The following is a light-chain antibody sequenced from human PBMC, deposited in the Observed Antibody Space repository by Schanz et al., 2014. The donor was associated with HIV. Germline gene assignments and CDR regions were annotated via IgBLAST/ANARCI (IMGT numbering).Light chain of an antibody. CDR1: QTVSKN. V-gene: IGKV3-15*01. J-gene: IGKJ2*01. Sequence: EIVMTQSPGTLSVSPGERATLSCRASQTVSKNLAWYQQKPGQAPRLLIYGASTRVTGIPARFSGSGSGTEFTLTISSLQSEDFAVYYCQQRSNWPPNTFGQGTKLEIK. CDR2: GAS. CDR3: QQRSNWPPNT.